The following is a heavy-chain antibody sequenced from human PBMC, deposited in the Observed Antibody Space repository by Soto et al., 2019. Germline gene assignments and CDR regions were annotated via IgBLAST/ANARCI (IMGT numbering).Heavy chain of an antibody. CDR2: ISAYNGNT. CDR1: GYTFTSYG. CDR3: ARVPLVVVTAIPPDDY. Sequence: QVQLVQSGAEVKKPGASVKVSCKASGYTFTSYGISWVRQAPGQGLEWMGWISAYNGNTNYAQKLQGRVTMTTDTXTXXAYMELRSLRSDDTAVYYCARVPLVVVTAIPPDDYWGQGTLVTVSS. D-gene: IGHD2-21*02. V-gene: IGHV1-18*01. J-gene: IGHJ4*02.